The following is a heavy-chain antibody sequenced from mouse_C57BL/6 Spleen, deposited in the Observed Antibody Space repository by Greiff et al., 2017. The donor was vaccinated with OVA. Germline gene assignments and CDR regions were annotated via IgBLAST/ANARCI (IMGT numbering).Heavy chain of an antibody. V-gene: IGHV1-55*01. J-gene: IGHJ2*01. CDR1: GYTFTSYW. CDR3: ASIFYDSNYVDY. D-gene: IGHD1-1*01. CDR2: IYPGNGRT. Sequence: VQLQQPGAELVKPGASVKMSCKASGYTFTSYWINWVKQRPGQGLEWIGDIYPGNGRTNYNEKFKSKATLTVDTSSSTAYMQLSSLTYEDSAVYYCASIFYDSNYVDYWGQGTTLTVSS.